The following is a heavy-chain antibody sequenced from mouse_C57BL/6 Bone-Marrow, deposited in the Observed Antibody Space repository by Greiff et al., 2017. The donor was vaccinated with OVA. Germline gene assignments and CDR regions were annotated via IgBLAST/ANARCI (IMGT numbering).Heavy chain of an antibody. CDR3: ASPTYDSDPLFAY. CDR1: GYTFTSYW. J-gene: IGHJ3*01. CDR2: IHPSDSDT. D-gene: IGHD2-12*01. Sequence: QVQLQQPGAELVKPGASVKVSCKASGYTFTSYWMHWVKQRPGQGLEWIGRIHPSDSDTNYNQKFKGKATLTVAKSSSTAYMQLSSLTSENAAVYCSASPTYDSDPLFAYWGQGTLVTVSA. V-gene: IGHV1-74*01.